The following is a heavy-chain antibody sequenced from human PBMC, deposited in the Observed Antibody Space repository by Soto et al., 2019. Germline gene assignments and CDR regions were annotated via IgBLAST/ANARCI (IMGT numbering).Heavy chain of an antibody. V-gene: IGHV4-31*03. D-gene: IGHD6-19*01. CDR1: SCSISSGDYF. CDR2: IYHSGTTSSNPSHSGST. CDR3: ASYSSDWSFDY. Sequence: PXETLFLTCTVSSCSISSGDYFWSWSRQHRGKGLEWIGYIYHSGTTSSNPSHSGSTSYNPSLQSRVTISLDTSQDQFSLKLTSVTGADTAVYYCASYSSDWSFDYWGRGTLVTVSS. J-gene: IGHJ4*02.